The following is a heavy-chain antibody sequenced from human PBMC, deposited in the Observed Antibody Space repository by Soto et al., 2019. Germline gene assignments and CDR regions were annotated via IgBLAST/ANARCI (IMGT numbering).Heavy chain of an antibody. V-gene: IGHV3-30-3*01. CDR1: GFPFSSYS. CDR2: ISYDGSNK. Sequence: GGSLRLSCAASGFPFSSYSMHWVRQAPGKGLEWVAVISYDGSNKYYADSVKGRFTISRDNSKNTLYLQMNSLRAEDTAVYYCARDAIAVAGYFDYWGQGTLVTVSS. J-gene: IGHJ4*02. D-gene: IGHD6-19*01. CDR3: ARDAIAVAGYFDY.